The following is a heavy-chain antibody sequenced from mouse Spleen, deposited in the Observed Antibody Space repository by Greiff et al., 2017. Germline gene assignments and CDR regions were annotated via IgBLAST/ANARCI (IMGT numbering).Heavy chain of an antibody. CDR3: ARRPLYSNSLYFDY. CDR1: GYTFTSYW. CDR2: IDPSDSYT. J-gene: IGHJ2*01. Sequence: QVQLQQPGAELVKPGASVKLSCKASGYTFTSYWMQWVKQRPGQGLEWIGEIDPSDSYTNYNQKFKGKATLTVDTSSSTAYMQLSSLTSEDSAVYYCARRPLYSNSLYFDYWGQGTTLTVSS. D-gene: IGHD2-5*01. V-gene: IGHV1-50*01.